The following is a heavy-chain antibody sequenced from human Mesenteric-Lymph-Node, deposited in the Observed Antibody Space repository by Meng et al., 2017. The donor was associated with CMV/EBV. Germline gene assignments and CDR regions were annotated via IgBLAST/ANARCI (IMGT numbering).Heavy chain of an antibody. Sequence: QASGGSFRSYAISWVRQAPGQGPKWMRGISPMFGTPKYAQNSQGRVTITADDSTNTAYMELSSLTSEDTSVYYCARDRQGGYSGYSYWGQGTLVTVSS. CDR2: ISPMFGTP. V-gene: IGHV1-69*01. J-gene: IGHJ4*02. CDR3: ARDRQGGYSGYSY. CDR1: GGSFRSYA. D-gene: IGHD5-12*01.